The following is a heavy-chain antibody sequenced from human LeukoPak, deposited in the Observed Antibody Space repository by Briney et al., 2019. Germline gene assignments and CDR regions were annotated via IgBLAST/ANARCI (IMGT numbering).Heavy chain of an antibody. D-gene: IGHD6-19*01. CDR2: INPNSGGT. J-gene: IGHJ4*02. CDR1: GYTFTGYY. V-gene: IGHV1-2*02. Sequence: GASVKVSCKASGYTFTGYYMHWVRQAPGQGLEWMGWINPNSGGTNYAQKFQGRVTMTRDTSISTAYMELSRLRSDDTAVYYCARDLGVGVAVAGDFDYWGQGTLVTVSS. CDR3: ARDLGVGVAVAGDFDY.